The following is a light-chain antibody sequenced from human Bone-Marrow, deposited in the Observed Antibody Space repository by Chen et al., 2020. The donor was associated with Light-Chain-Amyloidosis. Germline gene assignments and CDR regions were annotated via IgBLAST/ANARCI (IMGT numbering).Light chain of an antibody. CDR2: EDD. J-gene: IGLJ3*02. V-gene: IGLV6-57*01. Sequence: NFMLTQPHSVSESPGKTVIISCTRSSGSIATNYVQWYQQRPGSSPTTVIYEDDQRPSGVPDRFSGSIDRSSDSASLTISGLKTEDGADYYCQSYQGSGQGVFGGGTKLTVL. CDR3: QSYQGSGQGV. CDR1: SGSIATNY.